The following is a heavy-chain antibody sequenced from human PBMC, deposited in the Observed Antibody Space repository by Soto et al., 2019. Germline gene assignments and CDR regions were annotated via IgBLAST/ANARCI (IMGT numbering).Heavy chain of an antibody. J-gene: IGHJ4*02. CDR2: IYSGGNT. D-gene: IGHD4-4*01. V-gene: IGHV3-53*01. CDR1: EGTVSSRG. Sequence: RPLRLSCAASEGTVSSRGMHRIRKAPGKGLEWASVIYSGGNTYYADSVKGRFTISRHNSKNQFSLRLNSATAANTALYYCARSMHYSDGSNYSPFEYWGQGTLVTVSS. CDR3: ARSMHYSDGSNYSPFEY.